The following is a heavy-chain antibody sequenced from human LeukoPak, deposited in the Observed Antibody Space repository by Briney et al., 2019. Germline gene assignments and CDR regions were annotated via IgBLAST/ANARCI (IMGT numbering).Heavy chain of an antibody. CDR2: IKRDGTEK. J-gene: IGHJ4*02. V-gene: IGHV3-7*01. Sequence: GGSLRLSCAASGLSFRSYSMSWVRQAPGKGLEWVANIKRDGTEKYYVGSVEGRFTISRDNAKNSLYLQMNSLRAEDTAVYYCAKALTMVRGVIDYWGQGTLVTVSS. CDR3: AKALTMVRGVIDY. D-gene: IGHD3-10*01. CDR1: GLSFRSYS.